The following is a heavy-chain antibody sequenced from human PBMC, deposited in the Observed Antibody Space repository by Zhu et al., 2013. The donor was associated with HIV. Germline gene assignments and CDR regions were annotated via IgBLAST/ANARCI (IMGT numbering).Heavy chain of an antibody. V-gene: IGHV1-69*01. Sequence: QVQLVQSGAEVKKPGSSVRVSCKASGGTFSNYAVSWVRQAPGQGLEWMGGISPIFGTTNYAQKFQGRVTITADESTSTAYMELSSLRSEDTAVYYCARGEGSDNTGYWVYWGQGTLVTVSS. CDR1: GGTFSNYA. D-gene: IGHD3-22*01. CDR3: ARGEGSDNTGYWVY. CDR2: ISPIFGTT. J-gene: IGHJ4*02.